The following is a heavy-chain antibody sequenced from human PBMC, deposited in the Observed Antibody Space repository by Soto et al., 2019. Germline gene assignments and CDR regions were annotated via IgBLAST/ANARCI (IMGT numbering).Heavy chain of an antibody. V-gene: IGHV3-33*01. D-gene: IGHD3-3*01. CDR1: GFTFSSYG. CDR2: IWYDGSNK. J-gene: IGHJ3*02. Sequence: GGSLRLSCAASGFTFSSYGMHWVRQAPGKGLEWVAVIWYDGSNKYYADSVKGRFTISRDNSKNTLYLQMNSLRAEDTAVYYCARAITIFGLGYFPDAFDIWGQGTMVTVSS. CDR3: ARAITIFGLGYFPDAFDI.